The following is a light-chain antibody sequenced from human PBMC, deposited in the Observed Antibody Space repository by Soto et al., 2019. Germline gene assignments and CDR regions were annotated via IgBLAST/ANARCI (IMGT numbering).Light chain of an antibody. J-gene: IGKJ4*01. CDR3: QQYNNWLT. CDR1: ESVSSN. Sequence: EIGMTQSPATLSVSPGERATLSRRASESVSSNLAWYQQKPGQAPRLLIYGASTRATGIPARFSGSGSGTEFTLTISSLQSEDFALYYCQQYNNWLTFGGGTKVEIK. CDR2: GAS. V-gene: IGKV3-15*01.